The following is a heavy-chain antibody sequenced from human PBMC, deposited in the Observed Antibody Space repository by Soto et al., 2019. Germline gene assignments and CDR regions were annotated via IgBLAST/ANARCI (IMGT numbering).Heavy chain of an antibody. D-gene: IGHD2-8*01. CDR2: CKSKSDGATI. CDR1: GFTVRNAW. CDR3: TTDPGGGVTHREVPDF. V-gene: IGHV3-15*01. J-gene: IGHJ4*02. Sequence: EVSLRRSGAASGFTVRNAWMSWVRQAPGKGLEWGGRCKSKSDGATIDYATPVKGRFTISRDDSQNTMYLQKNSLKTEDTAVYYCTTDPGGGVTHREVPDFWGQGTLVTVSS.